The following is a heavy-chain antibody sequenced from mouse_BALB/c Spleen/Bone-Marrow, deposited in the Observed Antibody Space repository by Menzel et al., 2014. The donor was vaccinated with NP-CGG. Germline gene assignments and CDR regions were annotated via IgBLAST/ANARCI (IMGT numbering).Heavy chain of an antibody. CDR1: GFNIKDTY. CDR3: ASYYYGRYFDV. V-gene: IGHV14-3*02. Sequence: EVQLQQSGAELVKPGASVKLSCTASGFNIKDTYMHWVKQRPEQGLEWIGRIDPANGNTKYDPKFQGKATITADTSSNTAYLQLSSLTSKDTAVYYCASYYYGRYFDVWGAGTTVTVSS. CDR2: IDPANGNT. J-gene: IGHJ1*01. D-gene: IGHD1-1*01.